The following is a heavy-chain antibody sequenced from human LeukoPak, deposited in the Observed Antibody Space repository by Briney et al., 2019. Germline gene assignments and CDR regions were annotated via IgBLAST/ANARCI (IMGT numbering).Heavy chain of an antibody. CDR3: ARVYDSSGYYWGYFDY. D-gene: IGHD3-22*01. J-gene: IGHJ4*02. CDR2: ISYDGSNK. V-gene: IGHV3-30*03. Sequence: GRSLRLSCAASGFTFSSYGMHWVRQAPGKGLEWVAVISYDGSNKYYADSVKGRFTISRDNSKNTLYLQMNSLRAEDTAVYYCARVYDSSGYYWGYFDYWGQGTLVTVSS. CDR1: GFTFSSYG.